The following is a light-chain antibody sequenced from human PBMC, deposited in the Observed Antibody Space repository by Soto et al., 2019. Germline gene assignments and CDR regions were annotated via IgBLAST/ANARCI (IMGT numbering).Light chain of an antibody. CDR2: DVS. V-gene: IGLV2-14*01. Sequence: QAVVTQPASVSGSPGQSITISCTGTSSDVGGYNYVSWYQQHPGKAPKLMIYDVSNRPSGVSNRFSGSKSGNTASLTISGLQAEDEADYYCSSYTSSSTPPVVFGGGTKLTVL. CDR3: SSYTSSSTPPVV. CDR1: SSDVGGYNY. J-gene: IGLJ2*01.